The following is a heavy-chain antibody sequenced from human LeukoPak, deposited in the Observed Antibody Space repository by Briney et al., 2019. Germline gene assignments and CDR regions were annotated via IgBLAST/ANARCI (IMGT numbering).Heavy chain of an antibody. CDR3: ARQFGYSYGYDPYYYYGMDV. CDR2: IYYSGST. J-gene: IGHJ6*02. Sequence: SQTLSLTCTVSGGSISSGDYYWSWIRQPPGKGLEWIGYIYYSGSTYYNPSLKSRVTISVDTSKNQFSLKLSSVTAADTAVYYCARQFGYSYGYDPYYYYGMDVWGQGTTVTVSS. V-gene: IGHV4-30-4*01. D-gene: IGHD5-18*01. CDR1: GGSISSGDYY.